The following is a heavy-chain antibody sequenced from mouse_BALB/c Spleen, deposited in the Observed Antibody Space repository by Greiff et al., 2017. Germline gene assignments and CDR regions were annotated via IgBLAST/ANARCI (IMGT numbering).Heavy chain of an antibody. CDR3: AIAYYRYDVGFDY. J-gene: IGHJ2*01. CDR2: IWRGGST. CDR1: GFSLTSYG. V-gene: IGHV2-5-1*01. Sequence: QVQLKESGPSLVQPSQSLSITCTVSGFSLTSYGVHWVRQSPGKGLEWLGVIWRGGSTDYNAAFMSRLSITKDNSKSQVFFKMNSLQADDTAIYYCAIAYYRYDVGFDYWGQGTTLTVSS. D-gene: IGHD2-14*01.